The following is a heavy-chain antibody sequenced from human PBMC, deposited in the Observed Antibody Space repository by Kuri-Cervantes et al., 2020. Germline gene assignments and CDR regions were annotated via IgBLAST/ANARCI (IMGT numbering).Heavy chain of an antibody. D-gene: IGHD3-9*01. J-gene: IGHJ6*02. CDR1: GGSISSYY. CDR2: IYYSGST. V-gene: IGHV4-59*12. CDR3: ARVPLRYFDWLLEEYYYGMDV. Sequence: GSLRLSCTVSGGSISSYYWSWIRQPPGKGLGWIGYIYYSGSTNYNPSLKSRVTISVDTSKNQFSLKLSSVTAADTAVYYCARVPLRYFDWLLEEYYYGMDVWGQGTTVTVSS.